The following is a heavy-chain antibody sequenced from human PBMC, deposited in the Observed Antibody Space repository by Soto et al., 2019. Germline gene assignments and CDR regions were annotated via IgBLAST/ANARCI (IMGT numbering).Heavy chain of an antibody. CDR3: SKGAVAGTPTSYYYYGMDV. D-gene: IGHD6-19*01. Sequence: QVQLLQSGAEVKKPGSSVRVSCEASGGTFRTYAISWVRQAPGQGLEWVGEIIPIVGTVNYAQKFQGRVTITADESTTTVYMDLRSLRSEDTAVYYWSKGAVAGTPTSYYYYGMDVGGQGTTVTVSS. CDR2: IIPIVGTV. CDR1: GGTFRTYA. V-gene: IGHV1-69*12. J-gene: IGHJ6*02.